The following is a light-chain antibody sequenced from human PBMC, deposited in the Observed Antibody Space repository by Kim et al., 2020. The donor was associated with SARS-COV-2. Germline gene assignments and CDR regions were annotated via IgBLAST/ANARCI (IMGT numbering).Light chain of an antibody. Sequence: SAGERATLSCRASQSVSSYVAWYQQKPGQAPRLLIYDASNRATGIPARFSGSGSGTDFTLTISSLEPEDFAVYYCQQRSNWPPITFGQGTRLEIK. CDR3: QQRSNWPPIT. J-gene: IGKJ5*01. V-gene: IGKV3-11*01. CDR2: DAS. CDR1: QSVSSY.